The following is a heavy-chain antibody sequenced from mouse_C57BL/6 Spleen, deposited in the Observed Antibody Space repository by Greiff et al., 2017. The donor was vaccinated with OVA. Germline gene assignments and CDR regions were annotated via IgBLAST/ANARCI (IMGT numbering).Heavy chain of an antibody. V-gene: IGHV1-82*01. CDR1: GYAFSSSW. CDR2: IYPGDGDT. Sequence: VQLMESGPELVKPGASVKISCKASGYAFSSSWMNWVKQRPGKGLEWIGRIYPGDGDTNYNGKFKGKATLTADKSSSTAYMQLISLTSEDSAVDFCARLYYGSSYWYFDVWGTGTTVTVAS. J-gene: IGHJ1*03. CDR3: ARLYYGSSYWYFDV. D-gene: IGHD1-1*01.